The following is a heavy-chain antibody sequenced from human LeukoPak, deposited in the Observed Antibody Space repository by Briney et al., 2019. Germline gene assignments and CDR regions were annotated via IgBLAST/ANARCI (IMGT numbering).Heavy chain of an antibody. CDR2: ISSSGNTI. Sequence: SGGSLRLSCAASGFTFSNYAMSWVRQAPGKGLEWVSYISSSGNTIYYADSVKGRFTISRDNAKNSLYLQMNSLRAEDTSVYYCAREGYSPYWGQGTLVTVSS. J-gene: IGHJ4*02. CDR1: GFTFSNYA. V-gene: IGHV3-48*01. CDR3: AREGYSPY. D-gene: IGHD6-13*01.